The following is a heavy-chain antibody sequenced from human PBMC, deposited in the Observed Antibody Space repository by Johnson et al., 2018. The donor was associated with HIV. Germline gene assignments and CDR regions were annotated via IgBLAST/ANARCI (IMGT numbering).Heavy chain of an antibody. CDR3: AREGPRITIVGVFTPSAFDI. D-gene: IGHD3-3*01. CDR1: QFTFSSYY. V-gene: IGHV3-25*05. Sequence: QLVESGGGLAKPAWSPRLSCAASQFTFSSYYMNCVRQASGNGLELVGQVNPNGGITYIIDSGKDRFSTSRDNAKNTLHLQMTSLKTEDTAFYYCAREGPRITIVGVFTPSAFDIWGQGTMVTVSS. J-gene: IGHJ3*02. CDR2: VNPNGGIT.